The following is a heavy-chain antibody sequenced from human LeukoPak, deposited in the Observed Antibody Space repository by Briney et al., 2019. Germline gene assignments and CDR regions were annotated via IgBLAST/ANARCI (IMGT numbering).Heavy chain of an antibody. CDR1: GFTFSSYS. Sequence: GGSLRLSCAASGFTFSSYSMNWVRQAPGKGLEWVSSISSSSSYIYYADSVKGRFTISRDSAKNSLYLQMNSLRAEDTAVYYCAREGRGYSGYVSDYWGQGTLVTVSS. D-gene: IGHD5-12*01. J-gene: IGHJ4*02. V-gene: IGHV3-21*01. CDR3: AREGRGYSGYVSDY. CDR2: ISSSSSYI.